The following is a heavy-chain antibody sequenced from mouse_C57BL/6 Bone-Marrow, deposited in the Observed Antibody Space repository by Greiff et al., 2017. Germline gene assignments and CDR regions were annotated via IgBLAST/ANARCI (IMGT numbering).Heavy chain of an antibody. J-gene: IGHJ3*01. CDR3: ARSRGNYVKFAY. D-gene: IGHD2-1*01. CDR1: GYSFTGYY. V-gene: IGHV1-31*01. Sequence: VQLKESGPQLVKPGASVTISYKASGYSFTGYYMQSVKPSHGNILDWIGYIYPYNGVSSYSQKFKGKATLTVDKSSSTAYMELRSLTSEDSAVYYCARSRGNYVKFAYWGQGTLVTVSA. CDR2: IYPYNGVS.